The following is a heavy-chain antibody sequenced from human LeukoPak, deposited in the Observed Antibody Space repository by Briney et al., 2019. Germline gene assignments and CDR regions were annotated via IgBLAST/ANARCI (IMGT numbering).Heavy chain of an antibody. V-gene: IGHV1-69*04. CDR3: AAPLGGSGSYSLDP. D-gene: IGHD3-10*01. CDR2: IIPILGIA. Sequence: ASVKVSCKASGGTFSSYAISWVRQAPGQGLEWMGRIIPILGIANYAQKFQGRVTITADKSTSTAYMELSSLRSEDTAVYYRAAPLGGSGSYSLDPWGQGTLVTVSS. CDR1: GGTFSSYA. J-gene: IGHJ5*02.